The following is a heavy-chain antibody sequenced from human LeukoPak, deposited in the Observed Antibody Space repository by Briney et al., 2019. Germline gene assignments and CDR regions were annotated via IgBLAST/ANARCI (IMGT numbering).Heavy chain of an antibody. D-gene: IGHD5-12*01. Sequence: SVKVSCKASGGTFSSYAISWVRQAPGQGLEWMGRIIPIFGIANYAQKFQGRVTITADKSTSTAYMELSSLRYEDTAVYYCARDLGSGYDLGFDYWGQGTLVTVSS. CDR1: GGTFSSYA. J-gene: IGHJ4*02. CDR3: ARDLGSGYDLGFDY. V-gene: IGHV1-69*04. CDR2: IIPIFGIA.